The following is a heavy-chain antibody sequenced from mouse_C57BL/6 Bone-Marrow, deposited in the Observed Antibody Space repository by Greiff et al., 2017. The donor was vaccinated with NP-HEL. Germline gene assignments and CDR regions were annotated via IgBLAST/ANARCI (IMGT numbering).Heavy chain of an antibody. V-gene: IGHV1-15*01. CDR3: TTFITTVVATGNYFDY. D-gene: IGHD1-1*01. J-gene: IGHJ2*01. Sequence: QVQLQQSGAELVRPGASVTLSCKASGYTFTDYEMHWVKQTPVHGLEWIGAIDPETGGTAYNQKFNGKAILTADKSSSTAYMELRSLTSEDSAVYYCTTFITTVVATGNYFDYWGQGTTLTVSS. CDR2: IDPETGGT. CDR1: GYTFTDYE.